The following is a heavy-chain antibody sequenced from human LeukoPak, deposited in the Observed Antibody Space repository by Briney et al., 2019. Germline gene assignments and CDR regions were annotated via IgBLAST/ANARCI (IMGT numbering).Heavy chain of an antibody. J-gene: IGHJ4*02. V-gene: IGHV4-34*01. Sequence: SETLSPTCAVYGGSFSGYYWSWIRQPPGKGLEWIGEINHSGSTNYNPSLKSRVTISVDTSKNQFSLKLSSVTAADTAVYYCARVSSPWNVLLWFGELYFDYWGQGTLVTVSS. CDR1: GGSFSGYY. CDR2: INHSGST. CDR3: ARVSSPWNVLLWFGELYFDY. D-gene: IGHD3-10*01.